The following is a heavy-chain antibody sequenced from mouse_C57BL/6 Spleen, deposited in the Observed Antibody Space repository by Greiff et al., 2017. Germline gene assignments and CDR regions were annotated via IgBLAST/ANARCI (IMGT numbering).Heavy chain of an antibody. J-gene: IGHJ4*01. CDR1: GFSLSTSGMG. D-gene: IGHD3-3*01. CDR2: IYWDDDK. Sequence: QVTLKESGPGILQSSQTLSLTCSFSGFSLSTSGMGVSWIRQPSGKGLEWLAHIYWDDDKRNHPSLKSRHTVSKDTSRNQVFLKITSVDTADTATYYCTRRARGRGAMDYWGQGASVTVSS. V-gene: IGHV8-12*01. CDR3: TRRARGRGAMDY.